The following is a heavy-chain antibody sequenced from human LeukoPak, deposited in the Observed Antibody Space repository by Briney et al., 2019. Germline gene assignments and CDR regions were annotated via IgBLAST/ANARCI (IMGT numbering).Heavy chain of an antibody. J-gene: IGHJ4*02. CDR1: GFTFSYYS. D-gene: IGHD3-9*01. CDR2: ISGSGGST. V-gene: IGHV3-23*01. CDR3: AKEGILTGYFTPYYFDY. Sequence: GGSLRLSCAASGFTFSYYSMNWVRQAPGKGLEWVSAISGSGGSTYYADSVKGRFTISRDNSKNTLYLQMNSLRAEDTAVYYCAKEGILTGYFTPYYFDYWGQGTLVTVSS.